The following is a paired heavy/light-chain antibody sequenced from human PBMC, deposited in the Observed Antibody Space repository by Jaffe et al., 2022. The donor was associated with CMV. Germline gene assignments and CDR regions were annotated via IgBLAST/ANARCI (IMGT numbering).Light chain of an antibody. V-gene: IGKV3-20*01. CDR3: QQFGNSQT. J-gene: IGKJ1*01. Sequence: EIVLTQSPGTLSLSPGERATLSCRASQSVASTHLVWYQQKPGQAPRLLIYGASTRATGIPDRFSGSGSGTDFTLTISGLEPEDFAVYYCQQFGNSQTFGQGTKVEIK. CDR2: GAS. CDR1: QSVASTH.
Heavy chain of an antibody. J-gene: IGHJ4*02. V-gene: IGHV1-18*01. CDR1: GYTFTNYG. CDR3: ARAASYYDRSVYYIY. D-gene: IGHD3-22*01. Sequence: QVQLVQSGAEVKKPGASVKVSCKASGYTFTNYGITWVRQAPGQGLEWMGWISAYNGDTKYAQKFQGRVTVTTDTSTSTAYMELRSLTSDDTAVYFCARAASYYDRSVYYIYWGQGTLVTVSS. CDR2: ISAYNGDT.